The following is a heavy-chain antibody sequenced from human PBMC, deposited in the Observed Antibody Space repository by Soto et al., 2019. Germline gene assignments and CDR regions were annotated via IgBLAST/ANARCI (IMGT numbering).Heavy chain of an antibody. CDR1: GFTFSSYA. CDR3: AREGNSSGWKGGFGY. Sequence: WGSLRLSCVASGFTFSSYAMHWVRQAPGKGLEYVSAISSNGGSTYYANSVKGRFTISRDNSKNTLYLQMGSLRAEDMAVYYCAREGNSSGWKGGFGYWGQGTLVTVSS. D-gene: IGHD6-19*01. J-gene: IGHJ4*02. CDR2: ISSNGGST. V-gene: IGHV3-64*01.